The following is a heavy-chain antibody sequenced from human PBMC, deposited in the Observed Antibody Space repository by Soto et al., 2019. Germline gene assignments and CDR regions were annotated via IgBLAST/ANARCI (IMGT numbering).Heavy chain of an antibody. Sequence: QVQLVQSGVEVKKPGASVKVSCKASGYTFTRYGISWVRQAPGQGLEWMGWINPSNGKANYARNLQGRVTMTTDTSTTTAYMELRSLTSDDTAMYYCARDDSVAGAYYYGMDVWGQGTTVTVSS. CDR2: INPSNGKA. CDR3: ARDDSVAGAYYYGMDV. CDR1: GYTFTRYG. V-gene: IGHV1-18*01. J-gene: IGHJ6*02. D-gene: IGHD6-19*01.